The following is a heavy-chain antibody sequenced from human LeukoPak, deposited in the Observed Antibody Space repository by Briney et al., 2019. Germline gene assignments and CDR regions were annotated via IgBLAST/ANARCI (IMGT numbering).Heavy chain of an antibody. D-gene: IGHD2-2*01. CDR1: GGTFSSYA. V-gene: IGHV1-69*04. Sequence: SVKVSCKASGGTFSSYAISWVRQAPGQGLEWMGRIIPILGIANYAQKFQGRVTITADKSTSTAYMELSSLRSDDTAVYYCAKAESVVVPAAPGYWGQGTLVTVSS. CDR2: IIPILGIA. J-gene: IGHJ4*02. CDR3: AKAESVVVPAAPGY.